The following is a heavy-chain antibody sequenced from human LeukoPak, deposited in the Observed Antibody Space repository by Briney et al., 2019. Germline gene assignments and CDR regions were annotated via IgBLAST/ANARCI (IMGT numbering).Heavy chain of an antibody. J-gene: IGHJ2*01. CDR1: GYTLTELS. D-gene: IGHD2-15*01. V-gene: IGHV1-24*01. CDR2: FDPEDGET. CDR3: ATVGGSGGSCYSRHFDL. Sequence: ASVKVSCKVSGYTLTELSMHWVRQAPGKGLEWMGGFDPEDGETIYAQKFQGRVTMTEDTSTDTAYMELSSLRSEDTAVYYCATVGGSGGSCYSRHFDLWGRGPLVTVPS.